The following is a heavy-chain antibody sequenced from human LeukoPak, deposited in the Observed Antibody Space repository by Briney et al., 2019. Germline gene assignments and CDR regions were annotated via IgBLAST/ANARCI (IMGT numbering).Heavy chain of an antibody. CDR2: IYVGDSDT. V-gene: IGHV5-51*01. Sequence: GESLKISCKGSGHTFSISWIGWVRQKSGEGLEWMGIIYVGDSDTRYNPSFQGQVTISADRSTSTAYLQWSSLKSSDTAIYYCARCGHYDAYRVWGQGTLVSVSS. CDR3: ARCGHYDAYRV. D-gene: IGHD2-21*02. CDR1: GHTFSISW. J-gene: IGHJ3*01.